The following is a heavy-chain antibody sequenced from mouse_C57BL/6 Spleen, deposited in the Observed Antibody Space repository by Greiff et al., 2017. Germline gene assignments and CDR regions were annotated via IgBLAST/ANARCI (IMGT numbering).Heavy chain of an antibody. V-gene: IGHV7-3*01. D-gene: IGHD2-4*01. CDR1: GFTFTDYY. CDR3: ARSYDYDYAMDY. CDR2: IRNKANGYTT. Sequence: EVKVVESGGGLVQPGGSLSLSCAASGFTFTDYYMSWVRQPPGKALEWLGFIRNKANGYTTEYSASVKGRFTISRDNSQSILYLQMNALRAEDSATYYCARSYDYDYAMDYWGQGTSVTVSS. J-gene: IGHJ4*01.